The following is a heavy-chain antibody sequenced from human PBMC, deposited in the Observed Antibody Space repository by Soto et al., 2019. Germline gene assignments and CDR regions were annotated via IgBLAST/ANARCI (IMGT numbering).Heavy chain of an antibody. CDR1: GGSFSGYY. Sequence: SETLSLTCAVYGGSFSGYYWSWIRQPPGKGPEWIGEINHSGSTNYNPSLKSRVTISVDTSKNQFSLKLSSVTAADTAVYYCARSWGAIFGGVIPFYYYYYGMDVWGQGTTVTVSS. CDR3: ARSWGAIFGGVIPFYYYYYGMDV. D-gene: IGHD3-3*01. V-gene: IGHV4-34*01. CDR2: INHSGST. J-gene: IGHJ6*02.